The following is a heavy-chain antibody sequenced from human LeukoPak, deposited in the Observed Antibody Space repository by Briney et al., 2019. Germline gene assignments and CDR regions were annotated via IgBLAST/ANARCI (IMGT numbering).Heavy chain of an antibody. V-gene: IGHV5-51*01. CDR1: GYSFTNYW. CDR2: IYPDDSNT. CDR3: ARQSITIFGVPRGWFDP. Sequence: GESLQISCKGSGYSFTNYWIGWVRQMPGKGVEGMGIIYPDDSNTKYSPSFQGLVTISADKSISTAYLQWSSLKASDTAMYYCARQSITIFGVPRGWFDPWGQGTLVTVSS. D-gene: IGHD3-3*01. J-gene: IGHJ5*02.